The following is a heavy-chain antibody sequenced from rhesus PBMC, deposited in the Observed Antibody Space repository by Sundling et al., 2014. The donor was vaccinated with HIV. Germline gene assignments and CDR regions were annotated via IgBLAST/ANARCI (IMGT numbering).Heavy chain of an antibody. CDR1: GGSISGHY. CDR3: ARVDGLRGFDF. Sequence: QVQLQESGPGLVKPSETLSLTCAVSGGSISGHYWNWIRQSPGKGLEWIGRISGSSGSTDYSPSLKSRVTISTDTSKNQFSLKVKSVTAADTAVYYCARVDGLRGFDFWGQGLRV. CDR2: ISGSSGST. J-gene: IGHJ3*01. D-gene: IGHD2-39*01. V-gene: IGHV4-173*01.